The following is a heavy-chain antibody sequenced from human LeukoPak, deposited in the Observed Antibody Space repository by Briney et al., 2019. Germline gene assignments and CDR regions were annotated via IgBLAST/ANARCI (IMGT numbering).Heavy chain of an antibody. Sequence: GGSLRLSCAASGFTFSSYAMSWVRQAPGKGLEWVSAISGSGGSTYYADSVKGRFTISRDNSKNTLYLQMNSLRAEDTAVYYCAKDLYGSGSYSPAYYFDYWGQGTLVTVSS. J-gene: IGHJ4*02. CDR2: ISGSGGST. D-gene: IGHD3-10*01. CDR1: GFTFSSYA. CDR3: AKDLYGSGSYSPAYYFDY. V-gene: IGHV3-23*01.